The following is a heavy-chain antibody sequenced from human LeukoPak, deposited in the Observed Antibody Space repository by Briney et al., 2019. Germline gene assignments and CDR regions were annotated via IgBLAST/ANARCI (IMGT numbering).Heavy chain of an antibody. CDR2: INSDGRST. V-gene: IGHV3-74*01. CDR1: GFTFSRYW. Sequence: PWGSLRLSCAATGFTFSRYWMHWVRQAPGQGLVWVSRINSDGRSTNYADSVKGRFTISRDNAKSTLYLQMNSLRAEDTAVYYCARDGGHCSGGKCYSGYFDYWGQGTLVTVSS. J-gene: IGHJ4*02. D-gene: IGHD2-15*01. CDR3: ARDGGHCSGGKCYSGYFDY.